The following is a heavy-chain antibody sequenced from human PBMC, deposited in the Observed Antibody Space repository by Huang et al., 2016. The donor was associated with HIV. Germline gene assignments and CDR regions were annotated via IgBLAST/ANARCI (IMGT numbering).Heavy chain of an antibody. D-gene: IGHD3-10*01. CDR1: GGSIRSDNYY. CDR3: ARLPGSITMIRGVITDPY. V-gene: IGHV4-39*02. J-gene: IGHJ4*02. CDR2: IYFSGST. Sequence: QLQLQESGPGLVKPSETLSLTCTVSGGSIRSDNYYWGWIRQPPGKGLEWIGSIYFSGSTSYNPSLKRRVTITGDTSKNHFSLRMRSVTAADTAVYYCARLPGSITMIRGVITDPYWGQGTLVTVSS.